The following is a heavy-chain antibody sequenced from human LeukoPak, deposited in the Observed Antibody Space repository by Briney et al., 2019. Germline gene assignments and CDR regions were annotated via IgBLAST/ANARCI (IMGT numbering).Heavy chain of an antibody. CDR1: GYTFTGYY. Sequence: ASVKVSCKASGYTFTGYYVHWVRQARGQGLQWMGYLNPKTGDTKYAQKLLDRVTMTRDASISTVYMELSGLRSDDTAVYYCAREGLYSSSSDFDYWGQGTLVTVSS. D-gene: IGHD6-13*01. CDR2: LNPKTGDT. J-gene: IGHJ4*02. V-gene: IGHV1-2*02. CDR3: AREGLYSSSSDFDY.